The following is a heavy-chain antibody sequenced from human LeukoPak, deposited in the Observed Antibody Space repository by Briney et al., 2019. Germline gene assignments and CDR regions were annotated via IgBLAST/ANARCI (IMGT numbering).Heavy chain of an antibody. Sequence: PSETLSLTCTVSGGSISSSSYYWGWIRQPPGKGLEWIGRIYSTGSTNYNPSLKSRVTMSVDTSKNQFSLKLSSVTAADTAEYYCARLPYYDSSGYYSYFDYWGQGILVTVSS. V-gene: IGHV4-61*05. CDR2: IYSTGST. CDR1: GGSISSSSYY. J-gene: IGHJ4*02. CDR3: ARLPYYDSSGYYSYFDY. D-gene: IGHD3-22*01.